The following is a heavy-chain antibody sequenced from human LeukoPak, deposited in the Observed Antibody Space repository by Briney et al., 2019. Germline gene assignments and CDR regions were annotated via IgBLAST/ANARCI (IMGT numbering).Heavy chain of an antibody. CDR1: GFTFSDYY. J-gene: IGHJ4*02. CDR2: ISSSGSTI. CDR3: GGNDYGDYFDY. D-gene: IGHD4-17*01. V-gene: IGHV3-11*01. Sequence: GVLRLSCAASGFTFSDYYMSWIRQAPGKGLEWVSYISSSGSTIYYADSVKGRFTISRDNAKNSLYLQMNSLRAEDTAVYYCGGNDYGDYFDYWGQGTLVTVSS.